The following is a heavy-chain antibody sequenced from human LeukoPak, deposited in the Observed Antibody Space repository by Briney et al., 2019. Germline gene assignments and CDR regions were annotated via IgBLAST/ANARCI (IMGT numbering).Heavy chain of an antibody. CDR2: ISSSGSTI. CDR1: GFTVSSSY. Sequence: GGSLRLSCAASGFTVSSSYMNWVRQAPGKGLEWISYISSSGSTIYYADSVEGRFTISRDNAKSSLYLQMNSLRAEDTAVYYCARDGGYCSGGSCYDYWGQGTLVTVSS. D-gene: IGHD2-15*01. V-gene: IGHV3-48*03. CDR3: ARDGGYCSGGSCYDY. J-gene: IGHJ4*02.